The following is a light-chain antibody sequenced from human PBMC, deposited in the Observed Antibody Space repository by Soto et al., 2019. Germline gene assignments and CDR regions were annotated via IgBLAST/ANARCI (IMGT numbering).Light chain of an antibody. CDR3: HSYNSSLSGYV. V-gene: IGLV1-40*01. J-gene: IGLJ1*01. CDR2: ENN. CDR1: SSNIGAGYE. Sequence: QSVLTQPPSVSEAPGQRVTISCTGSSSNIGAGYEAHWYQQVPGTAPKLLIYENNTRPSGVPDRFSGSKSGTSASLALTGLQAEDESEYYCHSYNSSLSGYVFGTGTKLTVL.